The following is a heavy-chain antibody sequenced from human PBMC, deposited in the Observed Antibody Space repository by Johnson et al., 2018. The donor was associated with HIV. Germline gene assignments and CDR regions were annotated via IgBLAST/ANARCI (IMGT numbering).Heavy chain of an antibody. V-gene: IGHV3-20*04. CDR1: GFTVMSHY. Sequence: VQLVESGGGSVQPGGSLRLSCAASGFTVMSHYMTWVRQAPGKGLEWVSGISWNSGSIGYADSVKGRFTISRDNAKNSLYLQMNSLRADDTALYYCARATYYYDTSGYLTRPRAFDVWGQGTMVTVSS. CDR2: ISWNSGSI. CDR3: ARATYYYDTSGYLTRPRAFDV. D-gene: IGHD3-22*01. J-gene: IGHJ3*01.